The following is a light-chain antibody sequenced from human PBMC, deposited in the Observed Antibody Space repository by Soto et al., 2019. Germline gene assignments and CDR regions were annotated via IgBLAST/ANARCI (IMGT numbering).Light chain of an antibody. CDR2: DVT. J-gene: IGLJ1*01. CDR1: SDDVGGYNY. CDR3: SSFLGSSALYV. Sequence: QSVLTQPASVSGSPGQSITISCTGTSDDVGGYNYVSWYQQHPGKVPQLIVYDVTNRSSGVSIRFSGSKSGNTASLTISGLQAEDQADYYCSSFLGSSALYVFGTGTTVTVL. V-gene: IGLV2-14*03.